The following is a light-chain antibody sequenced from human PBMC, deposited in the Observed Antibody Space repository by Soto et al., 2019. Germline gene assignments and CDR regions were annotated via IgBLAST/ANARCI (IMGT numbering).Light chain of an antibody. Sequence: DIQMTQSPPTLSASVGDSVTITCRASQTISNWLAWYQQKPGKAPKVLIFDASRLQSGVPSRFSGSGSGTEFTLAISSLQPDDFATYYCQHYSANLYTFGQGTKLEIK. CDR2: DAS. CDR1: QTISNW. CDR3: QHYSANLYT. J-gene: IGKJ2*01. V-gene: IGKV1-5*01.